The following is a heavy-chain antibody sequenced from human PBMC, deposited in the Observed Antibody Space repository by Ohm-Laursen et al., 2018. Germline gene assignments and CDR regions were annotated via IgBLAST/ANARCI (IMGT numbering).Heavy chain of an antibody. D-gene: IGHD3-3*01. J-gene: IGHJ6*02. CDR3: ARGGPTYYDFWSGQTRDYGMDV. Sequence: GSSVKVSCKASGGTFSSYAISWVRQAPGQGLEWMGGIIPIFGTANYAQKFQGRVTITADESTSTAYMELSSLRSEDTAVYYCARGGPTYYDFWSGQTRDYGMDVWGQGTTVTVSS. CDR2: IIPIFGTA. V-gene: IGHV1-69*01. CDR1: GGTFSSYA.